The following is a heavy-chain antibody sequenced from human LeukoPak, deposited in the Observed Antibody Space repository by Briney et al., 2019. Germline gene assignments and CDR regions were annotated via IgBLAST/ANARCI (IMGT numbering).Heavy chain of an antibody. J-gene: IGHJ4*02. CDR1: GFTLSSYA. D-gene: IGHD1-1*01. Sequence: GGSLRLSCAASGFTLSSYALSWVRQAPGKGLEWVSGISGSGTSTYYADSVTGRFTISRDNSKNTLSLKMNSLRAEDTAVYYCARTRTGTTGYFDYWGQGTLVTVSS. CDR3: ARTRTGTTGYFDY. CDR2: ISGSGTST. V-gene: IGHV3-23*01.